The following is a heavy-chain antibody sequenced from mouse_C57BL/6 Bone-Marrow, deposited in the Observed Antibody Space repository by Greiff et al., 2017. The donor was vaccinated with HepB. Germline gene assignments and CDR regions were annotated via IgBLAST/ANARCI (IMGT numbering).Heavy chain of an antibody. D-gene: IGHD2-2*01. CDR1: GYTFTGYW. Sequence: QVQLKESGAELMKPGASVKLSCKATGYTFTGYWIEWVKQRPGHGLEWIGEILPGSGSTNYNEKFKGKATFTADTSSNTAYIQLSSLTTEDSAIYYCARKRYYGYKFAYWGQGTLVTVSA. CDR2: ILPGSGST. V-gene: IGHV1-9*01. J-gene: IGHJ3*01. CDR3: ARKRYYGYKFAY.